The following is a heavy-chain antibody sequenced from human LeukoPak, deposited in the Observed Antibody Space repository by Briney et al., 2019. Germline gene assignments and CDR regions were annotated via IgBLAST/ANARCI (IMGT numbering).Heavy chain of an antibody. Sequence: ASVKVYCKAPGYTFTSYYMHWVRQAPGQGLEWMGIINPSGGSTSYAQKFQGRVTMTRDTSTSTVYMELSSLRSEDTAAYYCAREGADIVLMVYAIHSNWFDPWGQGTLVTVSS. J-gene: IGHJ5*02. V-gene: IGHV1-46*01. CDR2: INPSGGST. CDR3: AREGADIVLMVYAIHSNWFDP. CDR1: GYTFTSYY. D-gene: IGHD2-8*01.